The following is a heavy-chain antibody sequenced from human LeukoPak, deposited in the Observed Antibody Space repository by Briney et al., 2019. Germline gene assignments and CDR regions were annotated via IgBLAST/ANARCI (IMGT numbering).Heavy chain of an antibody. J-gene: IGHJ4*02. V-gene: IGHV3-30-3*01. CDR2: ISYDGSNK. D-gene: IGHD2-2*01. CDR3: VVPAPIDY. Sequence: QPGGSLRLSCAASGFTFSSYAMHWVRQAPGKGLEWVAVISYDGSNKYYADSVKGRFTISRDNSKNTLYLQMNSLRAEDTAVYYCVVPAPIDYWGQGTLVTVSS. CDR1: GFTFSSYA.